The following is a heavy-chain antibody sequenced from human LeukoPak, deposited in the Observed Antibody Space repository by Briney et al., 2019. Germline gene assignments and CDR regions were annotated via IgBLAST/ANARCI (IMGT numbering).Heavy chain of an antibody. J-gene: IGHJ5*02. CDR1: GGSLSGYY. CDR3: GRVEKYTSSGPTDP. D-gene: IGHD6-25*01. V-gene: IGHV4-34*01. Sequence: SETLSLTCAVYGGSLSGYYWSWIRQTPGKGLEWIGEINHSGSTNYNPSLKSRVTILVDMSKNQFSLKLSSVTAADTAVYYCGRVEKYTSSGPTDPWGQGTLVTVSS. CDR2: INHSGST.